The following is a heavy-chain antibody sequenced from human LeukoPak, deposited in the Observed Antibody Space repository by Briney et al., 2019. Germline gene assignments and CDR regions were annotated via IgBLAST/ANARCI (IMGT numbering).Heavy chain of an antibody. CDR3: ARVFASSDESFDI. V-gene: IGHV1-18*01. CDR2: ISAYNGNT. J-gene: IGHJ3*02. Sequence: GASVKVSCKASGYTFTSYGISWVRQAPGQGLEWMGWISAYNGNTNYAQKLQGRVTITTDTSTNTAYMQLSSLRSDDTAVYYCARVFASSDESFDIWGQGTMVTVSS. CDR1: GYTFTSYG. D-gene: IGHD6-19*01.